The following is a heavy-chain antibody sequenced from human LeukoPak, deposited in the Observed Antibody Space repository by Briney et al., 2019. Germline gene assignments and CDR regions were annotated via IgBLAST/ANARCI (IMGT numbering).Heavy chain of an antibody. CDR2: IYYSGST. CDR1: GGSISSYY. CDR3: ARSRGVPGVDAFDI. Sequence: SETLSLTCTVSGGSISSYYWSWIRQPPGKGLEWIGYIYYSGSTNYNPSLKSRVTISVDTSKNQFSLKLSPVTAADTAVYYCARSRGVPGVDAFDIWGQGTMVTVSS. J-gene: IGHJ3*02. V-gene: IGHV4-59*08. D-gene: IGHD6-13*01.